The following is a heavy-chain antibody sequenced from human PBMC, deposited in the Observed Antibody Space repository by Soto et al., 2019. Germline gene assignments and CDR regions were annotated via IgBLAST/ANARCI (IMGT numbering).Heavy chain of an antibody. CDR2: IYPGDSDT. Sequence: PGESLKISCKGSGYSFTSYWIGLVRQMPGKGLEWMGIIYPGDSDTRYSPSFQGQVTISADKSISTAYLQWSSLKASDTAMYYCASSPGIAVAGSSYYYYGMDIWGQGTTVTVSS. CDR3: ASSPGIAVAGSSYYYYGMDI. V-gene: IGHV5-51*01. J-gene: IGHJ6*02. D-gene: IGHD6-19*01. CDR1: GYSFTSYW.